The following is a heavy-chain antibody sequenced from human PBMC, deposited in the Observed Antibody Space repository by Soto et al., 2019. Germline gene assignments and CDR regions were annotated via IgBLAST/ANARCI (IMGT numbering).Heavy chain of an antibody. V-gene: IGHV4-59*08. J-gene: IGHJ6*02. Sequence: SETLSLTCTVSGGSISSYYWSWIRQPPGKGLEWIGYIYHSGSTNYNPSLKSRVTISVDTSKNQFSLKLSSVTAADTAVYYCASAFGDPYYYGMDVWGQGTTVTVSS. D-gene: IGHD3-10*01. CDR2: IYHSGST. CDR3: ASAFGDPYYYGMDV. CDR1: GGSISSYY.